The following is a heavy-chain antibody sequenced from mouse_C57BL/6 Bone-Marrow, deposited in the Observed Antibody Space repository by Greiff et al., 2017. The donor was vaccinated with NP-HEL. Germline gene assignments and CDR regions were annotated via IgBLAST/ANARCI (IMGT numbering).Heavy chain of an antibody. V-gene: IGHV1-15*01. Sequence: QVQLQQSGAELVRPGASVTLSCKASGYTFTDYEMHWVKQTPVHGLEWIGAIDPETGGTAYNQKFKGKVILTADKSSSTAYMELRSLTSEDSAVYYCTRGGGPYWYFDVWGTGTTVTVSS. J-gene: IGHJ1*03. CDR2: IDPETGGT. CDR1: GYTFTDYE. CDR3: TRGGGPYWYFDV.